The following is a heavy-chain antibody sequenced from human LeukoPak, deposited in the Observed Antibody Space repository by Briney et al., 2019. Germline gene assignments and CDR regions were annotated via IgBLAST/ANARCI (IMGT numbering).Heavy chain of an antibody. V-gene: IGHV3-23*01. D-gene: IGHD5-18*01. Sequence: GGSLRLSCAASGFTFSSYAMSWVRQAPGKGLEWVSAISGSGGSTYYADSVKGWFTISRDNSKNTLYLQMNSLRAEDTAVYYCAKDQEGAAMAYYFDYWGQGTLVTVSS. CDR1: GFTFSSYA. CDR2: ISGSGGST. J-gene: IGHJ4*02. CDR3: AKDQEGAAMAYYFDY.